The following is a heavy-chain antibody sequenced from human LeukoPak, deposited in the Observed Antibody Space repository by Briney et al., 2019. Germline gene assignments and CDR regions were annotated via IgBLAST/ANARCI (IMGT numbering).Heavy chain of an antibody. D-gene: IGHD3-9*01. CDR2: IKQDGSEK. CDR3: ARALLLRYFDWLPPDAFDI. Sequence: GGSLRLSCAASGFTFSSYWMSWVRQAPGKGLEWVANIKQDGSEKYYVDSVKGRFTISRDNAKNSLYLQMNSLRAEDTAVYYCARALLLRYFDWLPPDAFDIWGQGTMVTVSS. CDR1: GFTFSSYW. V-gene: IGHV3-7*04. J-gene: IGHJ3*02.